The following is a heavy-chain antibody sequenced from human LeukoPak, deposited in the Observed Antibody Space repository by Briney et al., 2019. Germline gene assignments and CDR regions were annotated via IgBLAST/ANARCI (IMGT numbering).Heavy chain of an antibody. D-gene: IGHD6-19*01. Sequence: GWSLRLSCAASGFTFSSYDMHWVRQATGKGLEWVSAIGTAGDTYYPGSVKGRFTISRENAKNSLYLQMNSLRAGDTAVYYCARGKFSSGWYIDYWGQGTLVTVSS. V-gene: IGHV3-13*01. J-gene: IGHJ4*02. CDR2: IGTAGDT. CDR3: ARGKFSSGWYIDY. CDR1: GFTFSSYD.